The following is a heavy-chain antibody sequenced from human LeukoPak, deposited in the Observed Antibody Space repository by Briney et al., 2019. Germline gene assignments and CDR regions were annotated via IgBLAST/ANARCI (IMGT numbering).Heavy chain of an antibody. V-gene: IGHV3-9*01. CDR1: GFTFDDYA. Sequence: PGGSLRLSCAASGFTFDDYAMHWVRQAPEKGLEWVSGISWNSGSIGYADSVKGRFTISRDNAKNSLYLQMNSLRAEDTALYYCARGGISIFGVVIYMDVWGKGTTVTVSS. D-gene: IGHD3-3*01. CDR2: ISWNSGSI. J-gene: IGHJ6*03. CDR3: ARGGISIFGVVIYMDV.